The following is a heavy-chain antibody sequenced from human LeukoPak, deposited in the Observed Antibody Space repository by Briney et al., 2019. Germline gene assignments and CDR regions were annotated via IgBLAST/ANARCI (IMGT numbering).Heavy chain of an antibody. CDR1: GFTFRSFI. J-gene: IGHJ4*02. V-gene: IGHV3-21*06. CDR2: ISTSTIYI. CDR3: ARDSSTEHDY. Sequence: GGSLRLSCAVSGFTFRSFIINWVRQAPGKGLEWVSSISTSTIYISYADSVKGRFTISRDNSKSTLDLQMNSLRAEDTAVYYCARDSSTEHDYWGQGTLVTVSS. D-gene: IGHD1/OR15-1a*01.